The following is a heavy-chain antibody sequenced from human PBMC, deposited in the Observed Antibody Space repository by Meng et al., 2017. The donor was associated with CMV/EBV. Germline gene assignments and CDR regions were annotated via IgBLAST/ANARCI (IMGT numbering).Heavy chain of an antibody. V-gene: IGHV3-43*01. CDR1: GFTFDDYT. CDR2: ISWDGGST. J-gene: IGHJ6*02. D-gene: IGHD7-27*01. Sequence: GGSLRLSCAASGFTFDDYTMHWVRQAPGKGLEWVSLISWDGGSTYYADSVKGRFTISRDNSKNPLYLQMNSLRTEDTALYYCAKDMGNPRGYYYGMDVWGQGTTVTVSS. CDR3: AKDMGNPRGYYYGMDV.